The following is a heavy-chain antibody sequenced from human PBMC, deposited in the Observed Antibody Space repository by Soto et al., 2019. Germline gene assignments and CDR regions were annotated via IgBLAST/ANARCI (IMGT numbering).Heavy chain of an antibody. CDR3: AKDRLAGNFDY. J-gene: IGHJ4*02. CDR1: GFTFNNYA. Sequence: GGSLRLSCAASGFTFNNYAMNWVRQAPGMGLEGVATISNTGGGTYYAGSGKGRVTSSRGNSKNTLYLQMRSLRGEDTALYYCAKDRLAGNFDYWGRGTQVTVSS. CDR2: ISNTGGGT. V-gene: IGHV3-23*01.